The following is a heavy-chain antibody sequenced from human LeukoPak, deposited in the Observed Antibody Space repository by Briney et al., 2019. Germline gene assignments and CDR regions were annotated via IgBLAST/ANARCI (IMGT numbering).Heavy chain of an antibody. CDR2: ISVNGETT. J-gene: IGHJ4*02. CDR3: AQGYSSGWYPY. V-gene: IGHV3-23*01. Sequence: GGSLRLSCAVSGFSVSNFGMSWVRQAPGKGLEWISAISVNGETTYYADSVRGRFIISRDNSKNTLHLQLSSLRAEDTAVYYCAQGYSSGWYPYWGQGSLVSVSS. D-gene: IGHD6-19*01. CDR1: GFSVSNFG.